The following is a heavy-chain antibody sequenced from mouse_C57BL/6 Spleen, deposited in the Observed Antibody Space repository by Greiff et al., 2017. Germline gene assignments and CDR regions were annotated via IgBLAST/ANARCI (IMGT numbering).Heavy chain of an antibody. Sequence: VKLQESGPGLVQPSQCLSITCTASGFSLTSYGVHWVRQSPGKGLEWLGVIWSGGSTDYNAAFISRLSISKDNSKSQVFFKMNSLQADDTAIYYCARNSHPYYSNCFAYWGQGTLVTVSA. V-gene: IGHV2-2*01. CDR1: GFSLTSYG. J-gene: IGHJ3*01. CDR2: IWSGGST. CDR3: ARNSHPYYSNCFAY. D-gene: IGHD2-5*01.